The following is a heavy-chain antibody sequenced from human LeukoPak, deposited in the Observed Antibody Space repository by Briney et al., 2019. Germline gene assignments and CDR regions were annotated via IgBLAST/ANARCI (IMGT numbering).Heavy chain of an antibody. CDR2: IYYSGST. V-gene: IGHV4-39*01. D-gene: IGHD2-2*01. CDR3: AELQGYCSSTSCLDY. J-gene: IGHJ4*02. Sequence: SETLSLTCTVSGGSISSSSYYWGWIRQPPGTGLEWIGSIYYSGSTYYNPSLKSRVTISVDTSKNQFSLKLSSVTAADTAVYYCAELQGYCSSTSCLDYWGQGTLVTVSS. CDR1: GGSISSSSYY.